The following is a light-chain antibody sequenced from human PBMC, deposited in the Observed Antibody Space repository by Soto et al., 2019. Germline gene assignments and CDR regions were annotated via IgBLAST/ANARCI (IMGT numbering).Light chain of an antibody. CDR3: QQSYSKIFT. Sequence: DIQMTQSPSSLSASVGDRVTITCRASQSISSYLNWYQQKPGKAPKLLIYAASSLQSGVPSRFSGSGSGTDFTLTISSLQPEDFATYYCQQSYSKIFTFGPGTKVDI. V-gene: IGKV1-39*01. J-gene: IGKJ3*01. CDR2: AAS. CDR1: QSISSY.